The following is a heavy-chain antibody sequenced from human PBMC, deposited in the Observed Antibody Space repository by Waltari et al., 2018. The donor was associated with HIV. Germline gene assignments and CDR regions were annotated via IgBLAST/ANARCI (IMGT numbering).Heavy chain of an antibody. Sequence: QLQLQESGPGLVKPSETLSLTCTVSGGSISSSSYYWGWLRLPPGKGLEWIGSIYYSGGTYYNPSLKSRVTISVDTSKNQFSLKLSSVTAADTAVYYCASPPRGGDGMDVWGQGTTVTVSS. CDR3: ASPPRGGDGMDV. D-gene: IGHD3-10*01. J-gene: IGHJ6*02. CDR2: IYYSGGT. CDR1: GGSISSSSYY. V-gene: IGHV4-39*01.